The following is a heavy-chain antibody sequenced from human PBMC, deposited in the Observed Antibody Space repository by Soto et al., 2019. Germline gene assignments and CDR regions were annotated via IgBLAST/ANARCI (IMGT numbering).Heavy chain of an antibody. D-gene: IGHD5-12*01. CDR3: AREGWLQPSNWFDP. Sequence: SETLSLTCTISDGSRGDVYWTWIRQPPGKEMEWIGYISTTGVTNYSPSLKSRVTMSTDASQNQFSLYLSSVTAADTAVYYCAREGWLQPSNWFDPWGQGTLVTVSS. J-gene: IGHJ5*02. CDR2: ISTTGVT. CDR1: DGSRGDVY. V-gene: IGHV4-4*08.